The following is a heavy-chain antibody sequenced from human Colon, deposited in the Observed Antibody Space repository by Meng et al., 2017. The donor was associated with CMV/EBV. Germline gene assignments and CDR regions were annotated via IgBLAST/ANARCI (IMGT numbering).Heavy chain of an antibody. CDR1: GGSISRSSYY. CDR3: VKIEGRCDSQSCSYYRWFDP. J-gene: IGHJ5*02. CDR2: IYYNGNT. Sequence: GSLRLSCTVSGGSISRSSYYWSWIRQRPGEGLEWIGFIYYNGNTEYNPSLKSRLTISIDTSQNQFFLNLRSVTAADTAVYHCVKIEGRCDSQSCSYYRWFDPWGQGILVTVSS. V-gene: IGHV4-61*05. D-gene: IGHD2/OR15-2a*01.